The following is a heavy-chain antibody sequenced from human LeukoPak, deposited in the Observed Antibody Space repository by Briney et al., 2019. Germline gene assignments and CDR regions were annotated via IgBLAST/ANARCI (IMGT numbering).Heavy chain of an antibody. CDR1: GGSISSSNW. CDR3: ARAFDLRYFDWLLVENYFDY. V-gene: IGHV4-4*02. J-gene: IGHJ4*02. Sequence: SETLSLTCAVSGGSISSSNWWSWVRQPPGKGLEWIGEIYHSGSTNYNPSLKSRVTISVDTSKNQFSLKLSSVTAADTAVYYCARAFDLRYFDWLLVENYFDYWGQGTLVTVSS. CDR2: IYHSGST. D-gene: IGHD3-9*01.